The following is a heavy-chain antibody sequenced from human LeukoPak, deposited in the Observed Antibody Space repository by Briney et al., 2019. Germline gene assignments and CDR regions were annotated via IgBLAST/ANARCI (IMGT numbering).Heavy chain of an antibody. CDR2: ISAYNGNT. V-gene: IGHV1-18*01. D-gene: IGHD2-15*01. CDR1: GYTFTSYG. Sequence: APVKVSCKASGYTFTSYGISWVRQAPGQGLEWMGWISAYNGNTNYAQKLQGRVTMTTDTSTSTAYMELRGLRSDDTAVYYCARDLLGGGSYDAFDIWGQGTMVTVSS. J-gene: IGHJ3*02. CDR3: ARDLLGGGSYDAFDI.